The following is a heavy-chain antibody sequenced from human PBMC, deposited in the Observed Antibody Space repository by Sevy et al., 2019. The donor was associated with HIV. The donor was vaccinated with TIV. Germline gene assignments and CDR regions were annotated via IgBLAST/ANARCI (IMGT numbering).Heavy chain of an antibody. CDR1: GGSISSYY. Sequence: SETLSLTCTVSGGSISSYYWGWIRQPPGKGLEWIGYIYYSGSTNYNPSLKSRVTISVDTSKNQFSLKLSSVTAADTAVYYCSREGRASNSAFDYWGQGTLVTVSS. CDR2: IYYSGST. CDR3: SREGRASNSAFDY. J-gene: IGHJ4*02. V-gene: IGHV4-59*01. D-gene: IGHD3-10*01.